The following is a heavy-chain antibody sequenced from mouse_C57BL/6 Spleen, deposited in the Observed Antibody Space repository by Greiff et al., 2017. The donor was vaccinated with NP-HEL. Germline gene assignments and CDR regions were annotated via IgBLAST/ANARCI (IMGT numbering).Heavy chain of an antibody. D-gene: IGHD1-1*01. CDR2: ISSGSSTI. V-gene: IGHV5-17*01. Sequence: EVKVVESGGGLVTPGGSLKLSCAASGFTFSDYGMHWVRQAPEKGLEWVAYISSGSSTISYAAHVKGRFPLFRDNAKNTLFLQMTSLRSEYTAMYYCARSRTTVVASYYYAMDYWGQGTSVTVSS. CDR3: ARSRTTVVASYYYAMDY. J-gene: IGHJ4*01. CDR1: GFTFSDYG.